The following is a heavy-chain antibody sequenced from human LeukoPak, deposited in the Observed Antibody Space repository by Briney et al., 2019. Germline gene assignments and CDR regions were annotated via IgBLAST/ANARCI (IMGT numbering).Heavy chain of an antibody. D-gene: IGHD5-18*01. V-gene: IGHV1-2*02. Sequence: ASVKVSCKASGYTFTGYYMHWVRQAPRQGLEWMGWINPNSGGTNYEQKFQGRLTMTRDSSISTAYMELSRLRSDDTAVYYCVRDVDTLGYFDLWGRGTLVTVTS. CDR1: GYTFTGYY. CDR3: VRDVDTLGYFDL. J-gene: IGHJ2*01. CDR2: INPNSGGT.